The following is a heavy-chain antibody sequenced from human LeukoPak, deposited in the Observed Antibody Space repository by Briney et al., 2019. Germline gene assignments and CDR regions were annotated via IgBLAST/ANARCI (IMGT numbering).Heavy chain of an antibody. CDR2: IWYDGSNK. J-gene: IGHJ4*02. CDR3: ARESYCSGGSCSAFDY. CDR1: GFTFSSYG. Sequence: GGSLRLSCAASGFTFSSYGMHWVRQAPGKGLEWVAVIWYDGSNKYYADSVKGRFTISGDNSKNTLYLQMNSLRAEDTAVYYCARESYCSGGSCSAFDYWGQGTLVTVSS. D-gene: IGHD2-15*01. V-gene: IGHV3-33*01.